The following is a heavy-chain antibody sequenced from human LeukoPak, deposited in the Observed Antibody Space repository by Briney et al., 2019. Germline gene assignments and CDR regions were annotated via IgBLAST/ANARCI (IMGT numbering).Heavy chain of an antibody. CDR1: EDSFTSYW. Sequence: GESLKISCKGSEDSFTSYWIGWVRQMPGKGLEWMGIIYPGDSDTRYSPSFQGQVTISADKSISTAYLQWSSLKASDTAMYYCARYPLRGVTFYYFDYWGQGTLVTVSS. CDR2: IYPGDSDT. J-gene: IGHJ4*02. CDR3: ARYPLRGVTFYYFDY. D-gene: IGHD3-10*01. V-gene: IGHV5-51*01.